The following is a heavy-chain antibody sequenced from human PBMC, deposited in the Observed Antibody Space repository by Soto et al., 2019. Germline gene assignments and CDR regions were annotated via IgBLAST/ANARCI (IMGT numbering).Heavy chain of an antibody. Sequence: QVQLQESGPGLVKPSETLSLTCTVSGASISSISNHYSSWLRLPPGKGLEWIGYVSYSGYTSYNPYLATRAVSAVDTSKNQFSPPRTSVTAADTAVYYCATKGFGVLHGLVDVWGQGTTVTVSS. CDR1: GASISSISNHY. V-gene: IGHV4-59*08. J-gene: IGHJ6*02. CDR2: VSYSGYT. CDR3: ATKGFGVLHGLVDV. D-gene: IGHD3-10*01.